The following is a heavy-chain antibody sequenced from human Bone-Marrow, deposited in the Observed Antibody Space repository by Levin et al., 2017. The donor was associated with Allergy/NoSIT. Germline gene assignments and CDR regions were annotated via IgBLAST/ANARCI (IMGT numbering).Heavy chain of an antibody. Sequence: KISCKASGGTFSSYTISWVRQAPGQGLEWMGRIIPILGIANYAQKFQGRVTITADKSTSTAYMELSSLRSEDTAVYYCARRGGRSDAFDIWGQGTMVTVSS. CDR2: IIPILGIA. V-gene: IGHV1-69*02. D-gene: IGHD1-26*01. J-gene: IGHJ3*02. CDR1: GGTFSSYT. CDR3: ARRGGRSDAFDI.